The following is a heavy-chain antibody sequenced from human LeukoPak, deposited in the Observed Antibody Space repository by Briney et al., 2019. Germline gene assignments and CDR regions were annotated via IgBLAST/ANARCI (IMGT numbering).Heavy chain of an antibody. CDR3: ARGGGNFDS. D-gene: IGHD2-15*01. CDR1: GFTFSGFW. J-gene: IGHJ4*02. Sequence: PGGSLRLSCAASGFTFSGFWMSWIRQAPGKGQEWVANIKQDGSDKYYVDSVKGRFIISRDNAKNSLYLQMNSLRAEDTAVYYCARGGGNFDSWGQGTLVTVSS. V-gene: IGHV3-7*01. CDR2: IKQDGSDK.